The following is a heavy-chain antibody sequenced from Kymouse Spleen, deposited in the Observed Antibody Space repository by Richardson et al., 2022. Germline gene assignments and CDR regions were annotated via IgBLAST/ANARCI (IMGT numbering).Heavy chain of an antibody. V-gene: IGHV3-15*01. CDR2: IKSKTDGGTT. J-gene: IGHJ4*02. Sequence: EVQLVESGGGLVKPGGSLRLSCAASGFTFSNAWMSWVRQAPGKGLEWVGRIKSKTDGGTTDYAAPVKGRFTISRDDSKNTLYLQMNSLKTEDTAVYYCTTEGLLWFGDLPFDYWGQGTLVTVSS. CDR3: TTEGLLWFGDLPFDY. CDR1: GFTFSNAW. D-gene: IGHD3-10*01.